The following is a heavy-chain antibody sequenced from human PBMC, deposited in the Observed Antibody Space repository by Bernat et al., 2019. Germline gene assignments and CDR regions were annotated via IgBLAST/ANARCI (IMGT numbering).Heavy chain of an antibody. Sequence: QVQLQQWGAGLLKPSETLSLTCAVYGGSFSGYYWSWIRQPPGKGLEWIGEINHSGSTNYNPSLKSRVTISVDTSKNQFSLKLSSVTAADTAVYYCARIPSPEMMVVGPHPQPPVDYWGQGTLVTVSS. J-gene: IGHJ4*02. CDR3: ARIPSPEMMVVGPHPQPPVDY. V-gene: IGHV4-34*01. CDR2: INHSGST. D-gene: IGHD3-22*01. CDR1: GGSFSGYY.